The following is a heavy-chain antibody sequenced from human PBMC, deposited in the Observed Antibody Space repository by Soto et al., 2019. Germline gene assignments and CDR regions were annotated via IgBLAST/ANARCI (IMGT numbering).Heavy chain of an antibody. CDR1: GGTFSSYA. D-gene: IGHD2-21*01. CDR3: EREERGGCFHCRFDD. CDR2: IIPIFGTA. Sequence: QVQLVQSGAEVKKPGSSVKVSCKASGGTFSSYAISWVRQAPGQGLEWMGGIIPIFGTANYAQHFQGRVTITADESTSKAYMELSSLRSEDTAVYYCEREERGGCFHCRFDDWGQGTLVTVSS. J-gene: IGHJ4*02. V-gene: IGHV1-69*12.